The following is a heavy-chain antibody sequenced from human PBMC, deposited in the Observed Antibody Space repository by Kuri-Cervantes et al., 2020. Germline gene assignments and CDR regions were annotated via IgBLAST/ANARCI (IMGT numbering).Heavy chain of an antibody. CDR2: IIPIFGTA. CDR1: GYTFTSYY. D-gene: IGHD5-18*01. V-gene: IGHV1-69*13. CDR3: ARDGEGYSYGYFDY. Sequence: SVKVSCKASGYTFTSYYMHWVRQAPGQGLEWMGGIIPIFGTANYAQKFQGRVTITADESTSTAYMELSSLRSEDTAVYYCARDGEGYSYGYFDYWGQGTLVTVSS. J-gene: IGHJ4*02.